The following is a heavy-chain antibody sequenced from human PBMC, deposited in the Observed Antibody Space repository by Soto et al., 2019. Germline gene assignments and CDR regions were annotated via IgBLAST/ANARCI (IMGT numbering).Heavy chain of an antibody. V-gene: IGHV1-46*01. D-gene: IGHD5-18*01. CDR3: AREMDTAMVTYYYYYGMDV. Sequence: ASVKVSCKVSGYTFTSYYMHWVRQAPGQGLEWMGIINPSGGSTSYAQKFQGRVTMTRDTSTSTVYMELSSLRSEDTAVYYCAREMDTAMVTYYYYYGMDVWGQGTTVTVSS. J-gene: IGHJ6*02. CDR2: INPSGGST. CDR1: GYTFTSYY.